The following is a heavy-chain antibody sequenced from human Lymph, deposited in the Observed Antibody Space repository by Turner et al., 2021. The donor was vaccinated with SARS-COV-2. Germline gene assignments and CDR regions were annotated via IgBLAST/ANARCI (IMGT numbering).Heavy chain of an antibody. Sequence: EVQLLESGGGLVQPGGSLRLPCAATGFPFSSYAMSWVREAPGKGLEWVSVISGRGGSTYYADAVKGRFTIARDNSKNTLYLQMNSLRAEDTAVYYCAKNEMAMIVVVITLFDYWGQGTLVTVSS. CDR2: ISGRGGST. V-gene: IGHV3-23*01. D-gene: IGHD3-22*01. J-gene: IGHJ4*02. CDR3: AKNEMAMIVVVITLFDY. CDR1: GFPFSSYA.